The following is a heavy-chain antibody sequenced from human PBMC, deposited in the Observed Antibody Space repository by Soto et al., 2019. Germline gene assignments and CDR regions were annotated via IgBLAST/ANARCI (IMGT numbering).Heavy chain of an antibody. CDR2: ISYDGSNK. J-gene: IGHJ4*02. D-gene: IGHD3-22*01. V-gene: IGHV3-30*18. CDR3: AKGAFLLSMIALEYFDY. Sequence: QVQLVESGGGVVQPGRSLRLSCAASGFTFSSYGMHWVRQAPGKGLEWVAVISYDGSNKYYADSVKGRFTISRDNSKNTLYLQMNSLRAEDTAVYYCAKGAFLLSMIALEYFDYWGQGTLVTVSS. CDR1: GFTFSSYG.